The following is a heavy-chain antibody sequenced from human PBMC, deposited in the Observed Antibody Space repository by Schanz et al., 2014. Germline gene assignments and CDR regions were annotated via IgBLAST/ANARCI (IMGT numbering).Heavy chain of an antibody. J-gene: IGHJ6*03. D-gene: IGHD2-2*01. CDR2: IFTDGRT. CDR3: ARVKYCTITRCYRTETEGIYYMDV. Sequence: EVQLVQSGGGLVQPGGSLRLSCAASGFAVDNYYMSCVRQAPGRGLEWASIIFTDGRTYYADSVKGRFTISRDNSKNTLYLQMDSLRAEDTAVYYCARVKYCTITRCYRTETEGIYYMDVWGKGTTVTVSS. V-gene: IGHV3-53*01. CDR1: GFAVDNYY.